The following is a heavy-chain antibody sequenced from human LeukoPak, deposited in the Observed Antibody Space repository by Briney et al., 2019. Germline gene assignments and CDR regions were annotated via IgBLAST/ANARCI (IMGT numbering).Heavy chain of an antibody. Sequence: ASVKVSCKASGYTFTDYYMHWVRQAPGQGFEWMGWINPNDGDTNYAQKFQGRVTMTRDTSISTAQMEVSRLRSDDTAVYYCARANFLYCSSTTCLFDYWGQGTLVTVSS. V-gene: IGHV1-2*02. D-gene: IGHD2-2*01. CDR1: GYTFTDYY. J-gene: IGHJ4*02. CDR2: INPNDGDT. CDR3: ARANFLYCSSTTCLFDY.